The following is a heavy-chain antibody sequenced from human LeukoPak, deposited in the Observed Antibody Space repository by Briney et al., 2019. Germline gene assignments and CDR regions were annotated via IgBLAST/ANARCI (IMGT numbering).Heavy chain of an antibody. D-gene: IGHD3-10*01. CDR1: GGTFSSYA. V-gene: IGHV1-69*05. Sequence: GASVKVSCKASGGTFSSYAISWVRQAPGQGLEWMGGIIPIFGTANYAQKFQGRVTITTDESTSTAYMALSSLRSEDTAVYYCATSGTMVRGVHFDYGGQGTLVTVSS. CDR2: IIPIFGTA. CDR3: ATSGTMVRGVHFDY. J-gene: IGHJ4*02.